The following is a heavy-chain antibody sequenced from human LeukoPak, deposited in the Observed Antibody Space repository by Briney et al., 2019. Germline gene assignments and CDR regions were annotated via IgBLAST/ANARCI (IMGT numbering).Heavy chain of an antibody. J-gene: IGHJ4*02. CDR1: GYTFTSYG. CDR2: ISAYNGNT. Sequence: ASVKVSCKASGYTFTSYGISWVRRAPGQGLEWMGWISAYNGNTNYAQKLQGRVTMTTDTSTSTAYMELRSLRSDDTAVYYCARGGTRSSWVGNFDYWGQGTLVTVSS. V-gene: IGHV1-18*01. D-gene: IGHD6-13*01. CDR3: ARGGTRSSWVGNFDY.